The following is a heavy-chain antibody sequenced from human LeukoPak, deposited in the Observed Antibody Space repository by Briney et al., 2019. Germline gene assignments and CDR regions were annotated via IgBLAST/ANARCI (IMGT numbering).Heavy chain of an antibody. V-gene: IGHV5-51*01. J-gene: IGHJ2*01. CDR1: GYSFTTYW. CDR2: IYPDDSDT. D-gene: IGHD2-15*01. CDR3: ARRGYCSGGSCFWYFDL. Sequence: GESLKISCKGSGYSFTTYWIGWVRQMPGKGLEWMGIIYPDDSDTKYSPSFQGQVTISADKYIGTAYLQWSSLKASDTAMYYCARRGYCSGGSCFWYFDLWGRGTLVTVSS.